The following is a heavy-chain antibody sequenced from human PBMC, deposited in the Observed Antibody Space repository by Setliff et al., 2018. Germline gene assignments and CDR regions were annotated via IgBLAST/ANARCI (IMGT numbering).Heavy chain of an antibody. CDR3: ASGVPNYDFWSGYYTGSYWFDP. CDR2: IYYSGST. D-gene: IGHD3-3*01. CDR1: GGSISSYY. V-gene: IGHV4-59*01. Sequence: SETLSLTCTVSGGSISSYYWSWIRQPPGKGLEWIGYIYYSGSTNYNPSLKSRVTISVDTSKNQFSLKLSSVTAADTAVYYCASGVPNYDFWSGYYTGSYWFDPWGQGTLVT. J-gene: IGHJ5*02.